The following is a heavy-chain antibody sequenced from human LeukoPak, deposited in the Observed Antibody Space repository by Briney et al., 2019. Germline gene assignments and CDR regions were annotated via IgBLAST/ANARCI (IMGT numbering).Heavy chain of an antibody. V-gene: IGHV4-30-4*01. D-gene: IGHD5-18*01. Sequence: SETLSLTCTVSGGSISSGDYYWSWIRQPPGKGLEWIGYIYYSGSTYYNPSLKSRVTISVDTSKNQFSLKLSSVTAADTAVYYCARVAQLWLLDYWGQGTLATVSS. CDR3: ARVAQLWLLDY. J-gene: IGHJ4*02. CDR1: GGSISSGDYY. CDR2: IYYSGST.